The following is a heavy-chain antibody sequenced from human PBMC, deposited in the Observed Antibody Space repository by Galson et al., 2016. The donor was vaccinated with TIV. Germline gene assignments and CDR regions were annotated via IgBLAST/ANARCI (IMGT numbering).Heavy chain of an antibody. CDR2: IDRDGSRI. V-gene: IGHV3-74*01. Sequence: SLRLSCAASGFSFSSYWMHWVRQAPGKGLVWVSRIDRDGSRITYAASVKGRLTISRDIAKNSMYLDMNSLRVEDTAVYFCARYRGDSYGMVVWGQGTTVTVSS. CDR1: GFSFSSYW. D-gene: IGHD1-26*01. CDR3: ARYRGDSYGMVV. J-gene: IGHJ6*02.